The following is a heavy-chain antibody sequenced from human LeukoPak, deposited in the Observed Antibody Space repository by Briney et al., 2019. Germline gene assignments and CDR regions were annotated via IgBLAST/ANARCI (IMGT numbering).Heavy chain of an antibody. CDR3: ARSGIKMVRGVIIKSPYHMDV. CDR1: GFTLSTYT. CDR2: ISSSGSYI. V-gene: IGHV3-21*01. Sequence: GGSLRLSCAASGFTLSTYTMNWVRQAPGKGLEWVSSISSSGSYIYYADSLKGRFTISRDDAKNSLSLQMNSLRAEDTAVYYCARSGIKMVRGVIIKSPYHMDVWGKGTTVTVSS. D-gene: IGHD3-10*01. J-gene: IGHJ6*03.